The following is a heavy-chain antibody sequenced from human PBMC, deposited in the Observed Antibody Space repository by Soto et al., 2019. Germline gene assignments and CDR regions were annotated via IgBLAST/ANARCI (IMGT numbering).Heavy chain of an antibody. V-gene: IGHV4-59*01. D-gene: IGHD5-18*01. CDR1: GGSISNYY. CDR2: IFYSGST. CDR3: AKDSGYNYGYFRWFDP. J-gene: IGHJ5*02. Sequence: SETLSLTCSVFGGSISNYYWSWIRQPPGRGLEWIGHIFYSGSTNYNPALKSRVTISVDTSKSQFSLKLSSVTAADTAVYYCAKDSGYNYGYFRWFDPWGQGTLVTVS.